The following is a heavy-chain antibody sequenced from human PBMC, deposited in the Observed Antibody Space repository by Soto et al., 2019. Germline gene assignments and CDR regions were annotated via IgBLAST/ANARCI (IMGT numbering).Heavy chain of an antibody. V-gene: IGHV4-34*01. D-gene: IGHD3-10*01. Sequence: QVQLQQWGAGLLKPSETLSLTCAVYGGSFSGYQWSWIRQTPGKGLEWIGESNYSGNINYNPSLKSRVTILLDTPKKQISLKLSSVTAAASAVYYCARGLILWFGELSRRGGYYYYMDVWGKGTTVTVSS. CDR2: SNYSGNI. CDR1: GGSFSGYQ. CDR3: ARGLILWFGELSRRGGYYYYMDV. J-gene: IGHJ6*03.